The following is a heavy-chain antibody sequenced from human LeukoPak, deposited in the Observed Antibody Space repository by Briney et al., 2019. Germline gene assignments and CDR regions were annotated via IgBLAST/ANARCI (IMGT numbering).Heavy chain of an antibody. CDR1: GFTFSRYG. CDR2: IRYDGSNK. CDR3: ARDSLYSSSSYYYYYYMDV. J-gene: IGHJ6*03. Sequence: PGGSLRLSCAASGFTFSRYGMQWVSQARGKGVEWGAFIRYDGSNKYYADSVKGRFTISRDNAKNSLYLQMNSLRAEDTAVYYCARDSLYSSSSYYYYYYMDVWGKGTTVTVSS. D-gene: IGHD6-6*01. V-gene: IGHV3-30*02.